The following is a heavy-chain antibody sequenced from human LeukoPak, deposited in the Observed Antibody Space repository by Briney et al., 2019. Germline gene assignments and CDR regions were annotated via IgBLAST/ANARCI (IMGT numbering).Heavy chain of an antibody. CDR3: ARQIATLGWVNWFDP. V-gene: IGHV4-59*11. CDR1: GDSINSHD. CDR2: VHHSGSP. Sequence: SETLSLTCTVSGDSINSHDWSWLRQSPDKRLEWIGYVHHSGSPNYNPSLKSRVTISVDTAKNQFSLKLTTVTAADTAVYYCARQIATLGWVNWFDPWGQGTLVTVSS. J-gene: IGHJ5*02. D-gene: IGHD6-6*01.